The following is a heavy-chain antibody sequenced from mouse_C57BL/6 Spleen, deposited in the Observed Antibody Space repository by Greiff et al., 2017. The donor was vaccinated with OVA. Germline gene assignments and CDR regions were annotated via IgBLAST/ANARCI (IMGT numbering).Heavy chain of an antibody. D-gene: IGHD3-2*02. CDR3: ARDAVQTAQAPLFAY. V-gene: IGHV7-1*01. J-gene: IGHJ3*01. Sequence: EVMLVESGGGLVQSGRSLRLSCATSGFTFSDFYMEWVRQAPGKGLEWIAASRNKANDYTTEYSASVKGRFSVSRDTSQSILYLQMNALRAEDAAIYYCARDAVQTAQAPLFAYWGQGTLVTVSA. CDR1: GFTFSDFY. CDR2: SRNKANDYTT.